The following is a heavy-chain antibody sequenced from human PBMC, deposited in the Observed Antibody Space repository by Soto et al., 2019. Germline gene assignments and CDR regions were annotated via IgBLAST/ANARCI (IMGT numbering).Heavy chain of an antibody. CDR2: ISSSSSYI. CDR3: ARDNPTGYDFWSGYPSHYYYYYGMDV. CDR1: GFTFSSYS. J-gene: IGHJ6*02. V-gene: IGHV3-21*01. D-gene: IGHD3-3*01. Sequence: GGSLRLSCAASGFTFSSYSMNWVRQAPGKGLEWVSSISSSSSYIYYADSVKGRFTISRDNAKNSLYLQMNSLRAEDTAVYYCARDNPTGYDFWSGYPSHYYYYYGMDVWGQGTTVTVSS.